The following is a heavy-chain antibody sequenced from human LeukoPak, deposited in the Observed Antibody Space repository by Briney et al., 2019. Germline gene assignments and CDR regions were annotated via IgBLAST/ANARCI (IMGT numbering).Heavy chain of an antibody. Sequence: SETLSLTCTVSGGSISSSSYYWGWIRQPPGKGLEWIGSIYYSGSTYYNPSLKSRVTISVDTSKNQFSLKLSSVTAADTAVHYCARSIVGGPEEPGGPTDYWGQGTLVTVSS. CDR3: ARSIVGGPEEPGGPTDY. D-gene: IGHD1-26*01. CDR1: GGSISSSSYY. J-gene: IGHJ4*02. V-gene: IGHV4-39*01. CDR2: IYYSGST.